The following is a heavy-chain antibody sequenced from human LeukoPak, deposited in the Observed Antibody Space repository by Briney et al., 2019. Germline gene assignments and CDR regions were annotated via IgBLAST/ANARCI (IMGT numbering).Heavy chain of an antibody. J-gene: IGHJ3*02. CDR3: AREGAGADAFDI. CDR2: IYYSGGT. CDR1: GGSISSYY. D-gene: IGHD2-21*01. V-gene: IGHV4-59*01. Sequence: SETLSLTCTVSGGSISSYYWSWIRQPPGKGLEWIGYIYYSGGTNYNPSLKSRVTISVDTSKNQFSLKLSSVTAADTAVYYCAREGAGADAFDIWGQGTMVTVSS.